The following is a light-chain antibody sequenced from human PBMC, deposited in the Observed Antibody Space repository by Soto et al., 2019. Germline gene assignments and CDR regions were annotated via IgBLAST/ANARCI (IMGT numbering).Light chain of an antibody. J-gene: IGKJ1*01. V-gene: IGKV1-6*01. CDR3: LQDYPYPRT. CDR1: QAIRDD. Sequence: IQMTQSPSSLSASVGDRVTITCRASQAIRDDLAWYQQKPGKAPNLLIYAASNLQSGVPSRFSGSGSGTDFPLTISSRQPEDFAPNYCLQDYPYPRTFGQGPRWIS. CDR2: AAS.